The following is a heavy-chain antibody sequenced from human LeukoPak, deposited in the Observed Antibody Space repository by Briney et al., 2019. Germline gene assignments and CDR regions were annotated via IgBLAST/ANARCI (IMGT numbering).Heavy chain of an antibody. CDR3: ASQYSSRWGGSNY. J-gene: IGHJ4*02. Sequence: ESLKISCKGFGYSFTSYWIGWVRQGSGKGLGWIGIIYPGDSDTRYSPSFQGQVTISADKSISPAYLQWSSLKDSAAAMYYCASQYSSRWGGSNYWGQGTLVTVSS. V-gene: IGHV5-51*01. D-gene: IGHD6-13*01. CDR2: IYPGDSDT. CDR1: GYSFTSYW.